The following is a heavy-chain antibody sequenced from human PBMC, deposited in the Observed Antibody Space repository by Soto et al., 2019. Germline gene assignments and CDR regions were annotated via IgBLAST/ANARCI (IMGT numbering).Heavy chain of an antibody. CDR3: ARSQGSSTSLEIYYYYYYGMDV. CDR2: IIPISGTA. Sequence: QVQLVQSGAEVKKPGSSVKVSCKASGGTFSSYAISWVRQAPGQGLEWMGGIIPISGTANYAQKFQGRVTITADESTSTAYMELSSLRCADTAVYYCARSQGSSTSLEIYYYYYYGMDVWGQGTTVTVSS. D-gene: IGHD2-2*01. V-gene: IGHV1-69*01. J-gene: IGHJ6*02. CDR1: GGTFSSYA.